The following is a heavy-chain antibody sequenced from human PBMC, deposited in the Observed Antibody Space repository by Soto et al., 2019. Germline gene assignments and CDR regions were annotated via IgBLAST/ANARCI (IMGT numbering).Heavy chain of an antibody. CDR1: GGSISDYQ. V-gene: IGHV4-59*01. Sequence: QVQLQESGPGLVKPSETLSLTCTVSGGSISDYQWNWIRQSPGKGLAWIGYSDYSGRTNDNPSLTSRLTIYLDTSTKQFSLSLRSVTAADTAVYYCARMRGLGEISPYFDYWGQGTLVTVSS. J-gene: IGHJ4*02. CDR3: ARMRGLGEISPYFDY. D-gene: IGHD3-16*02. CDR2: SDYSGRT.